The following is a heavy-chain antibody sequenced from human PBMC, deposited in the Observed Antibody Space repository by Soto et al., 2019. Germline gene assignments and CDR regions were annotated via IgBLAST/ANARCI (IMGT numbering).Heavy chain of an antibody. CDR3: AHKGDGYRGFKY. V-gene: IGHV2-5*02. J-gene: IGHJ4*02. D-gene: IGHD5-12*01. CDR1: GFSLSTSGVD. Sequence: QITLKESGPTQVKPTQTLTLTCTLSGFSLSTSGVDVGWIRQPPGKALEWLALIYWDDDKRYSPSLKSRLTITKDTSKNQVVLTMTNMDPVDTATYYCAHKGDGYRGFKYWGQGTLVTVSS. CDR2: IYWDDDK.